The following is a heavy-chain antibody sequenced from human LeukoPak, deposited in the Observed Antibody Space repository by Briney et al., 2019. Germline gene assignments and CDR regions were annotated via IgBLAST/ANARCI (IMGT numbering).Heavy chain of an antibody. CDR1: GYNFGNYG. D-gene: IGHD2-2*01. Sequence: GASVKVSCKTSGYNFGNYGINWVRQAPGQGLEWMGWISGANGNTDYAQNVQGRVTMITDPSTSTAFMELRSLRSDDTAVYYCARTERRGSRNNWFDRWGQGTLVTVSS. J-gene: IGHJ5*02. CDR2: ISGANGNT. V-gene: IGHV1-18*01. CDR3: ARTERRGSRNNWFDR.